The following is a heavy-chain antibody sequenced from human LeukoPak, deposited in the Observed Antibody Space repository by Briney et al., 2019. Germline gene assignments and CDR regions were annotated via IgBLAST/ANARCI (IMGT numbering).Heavy chain of an antibody. CDR2: INSDGTTT. D-gene: IGHD3-16*01. CDR3: ARALNYAAIH. Sequence: GGSLRLSCAASGFTFRSSWMHWVRQAPGEGLVWVSRINSDGTTTGYADAVKGRFTISRDNSKNTLYLQMNSLRVEDTAIYYCARALNYAAIHWGQGTLITVSS. CDR1: GFTFRSSW. V-gene: IGHV3-74*01. J-gene: IGHJ4*02.